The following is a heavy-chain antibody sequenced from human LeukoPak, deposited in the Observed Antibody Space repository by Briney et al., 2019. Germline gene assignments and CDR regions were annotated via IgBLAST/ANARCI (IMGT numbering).Heavy chain of an antibody. CDR3: TRDHCSGDNCPSFDY. CDR1: GYTFTSFG. CDR2: IGAYNGDT. Sequence: ASVKVSCKPSGYTFTSFGISWVRQAPGQGLEWMGWIGAYNGDTNYAQKFQGRVTMTTDTSTSTAYMDLRSLRSDDTAVYYFTRDHCSGDNCPSFDYWGQGTLVTVSS. V-gene: IGHV1-18*04. D-gene: IGHD2-15*01. J-gene: IGHJ4*02.